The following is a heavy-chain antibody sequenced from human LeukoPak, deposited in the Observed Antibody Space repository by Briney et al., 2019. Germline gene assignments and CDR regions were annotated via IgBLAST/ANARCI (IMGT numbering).Heavy chain of an antibody. CDR2: IYYSGST. CDR3: ARDSGRYYGFDY. D-gene: IGHD1-26*01. V-gene: IGHV4-61*01. J-gene: IGHJ4*02. CDR1: GGSVSSGSYY. Sequence: SETLSLTCTVSGGSVSSGSYYWSWIRQPPGKGLEWIGYIYYSGSTNYNPSLKSRVTMSVHTSKNQFSLKLSSVTAADTAVYYCARDSGRYYGFDYWGQGTLVTVSS.